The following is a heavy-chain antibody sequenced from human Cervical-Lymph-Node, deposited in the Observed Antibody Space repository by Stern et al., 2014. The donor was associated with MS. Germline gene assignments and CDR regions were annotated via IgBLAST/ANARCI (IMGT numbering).Heavy chain of an antibody. CDR1: GYRFTNNW. CDR3: ARRGDGYMGIDY. Sequence: VQLVQSGAEVKKPGESLRISCEVSGYRFTNNWIGWVRQMPGKGLEWMGIIYPGDSETRYSPSFQGQVTLLVDKSNTTAYLQWSSLKAADTAIYYCARRGDGYMGIDYWGQGTLVTVSS. D-gene: IGHD5-24*01. CDR2: IYPGDSET. J-gene: IGHJ4*02. V-gene: IGHV5-51*03.